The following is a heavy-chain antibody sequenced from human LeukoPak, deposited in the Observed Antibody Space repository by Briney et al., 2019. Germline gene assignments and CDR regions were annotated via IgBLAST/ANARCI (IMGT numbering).Heavy chain of an antibody. D-gene: IGHD3-22*01. CDR3: ARSGYRYYDSSGYYGLDY. V-gene: IGHV3-21*01. CDR1: AFTFRTYS. Sequence: PGGSLRLSCVASAFTFRTYSMHWVRQAPGKGLEWVSSISGSTSYIYYADSVKGRFTISRDNAKNSLYLQMNSLRAEDTAVYYCARSGYRYYDSSGYYGLDYWGQGTLVTVSS. CDR2: ISGSTSYI. J-gene: IGHJ4*02.